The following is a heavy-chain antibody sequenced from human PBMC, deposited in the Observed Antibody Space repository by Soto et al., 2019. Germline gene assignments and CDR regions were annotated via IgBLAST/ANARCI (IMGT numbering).Heavy chain of an antibody. CDR3: ARDRQGYGDYGIYYFDY. D-gene: IGHD4-17*01. Sequence: QVQLVQSGAEVKKPGASVKVSCKASGYTFTSYYMHWVRQAPGQGLEWMGIINPSGGSTSYAQKFQGRVTMTMDTSTSTVYMELSSLRSEDTAVYYCARDRQGYGDYGIYYFDYWGQGTLVTVSS. CDR1: GYTFTSYY. CDR2: INPSGGST. V-gene: IGHV1-46*03. J-gene: IGHJ4*02.